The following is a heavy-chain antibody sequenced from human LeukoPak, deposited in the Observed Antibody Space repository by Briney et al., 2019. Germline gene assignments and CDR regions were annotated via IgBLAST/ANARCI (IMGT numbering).Heavy chain of an antibody. CDR2: ISYDGSNK. Sequence: GRSLRLSCAASGFTFSSYAMHWVRQAPGKGLEWVAVISYDGSNKYYADSVKGRFTISRDNSKNTLYLQMNSLRAEDTAVCYCAREPGYYDSSGYYYFDYWGQGTLVTVSS. CDR3: AREPGYYDSSGYYYFDY. CDR1: GFTFSSYA. J-gene: IGHJ4*02. V-gene: IGHV3-30*01. D-gene: IGHD3-22*01.